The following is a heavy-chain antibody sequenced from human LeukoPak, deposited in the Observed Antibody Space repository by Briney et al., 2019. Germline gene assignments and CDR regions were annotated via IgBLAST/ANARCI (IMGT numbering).Heavy chain of an antibody. D-gene: IGHD4/OR15-4a*01. CDR3: SARIAHYGDYYVLDV. J-gene: IGHJ6*02. CDR2: ISYDGSHK. Sequence: PGRSLRLSCAASGFTFSSYGMHWVRQAPGKGLECVAVISYDGSHKYSADSVKGRFTISRDNSNTTLYLQMNSIRTCINVVDMYSARIAHYGDYYVLDVGGHGTTVTVSS. V-gene: IGHV3-30*03. CDR1: GFTFSSYG.